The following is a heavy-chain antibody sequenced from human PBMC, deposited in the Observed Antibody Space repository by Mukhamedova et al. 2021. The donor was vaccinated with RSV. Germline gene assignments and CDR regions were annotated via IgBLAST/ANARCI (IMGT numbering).Heavy chain of an antibody. V-gene: IGHV3-23*03. CDR3: AITGAGSYSDYFYYYYMDV. CDR2: IYSGGTST. D-gene: IGHD2-15*01. Sequence: VRQAPGRGPEWLSVIYSGGTSTYYTDSVKGRFTISRDDSESILYLQMNSLRAEDTAIYYCAITGAGSYSDYFYYYYMDVWGKGTT. J-gene: IGHJ6*03.